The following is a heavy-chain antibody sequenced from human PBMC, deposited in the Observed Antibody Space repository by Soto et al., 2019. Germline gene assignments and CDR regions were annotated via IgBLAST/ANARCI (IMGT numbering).Heavy chain of an antibody. CDR1: GFTFSSYG. Sequence: QVQLVESGGGVVQPGSSLRLSCAASGFTFSSYGMHWVRQAPGKGLEWVALVSYDGKNKYYGDSVEGRFTISRDNSKNTVYLQMNSLRAEDTAVYYCARRGYFDYWGQGTLVTVSS. CDR2: VSYDGKNK. V-gene: IGHV3-30*03. CDR3: ARRGYFDY. J-gene: IGHJ4*02.